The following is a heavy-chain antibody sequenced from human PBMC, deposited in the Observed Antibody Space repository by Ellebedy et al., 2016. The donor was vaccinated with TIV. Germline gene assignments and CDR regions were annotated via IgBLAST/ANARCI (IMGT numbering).Heavy chain of an antibody. Sequence: PGGSLRLSCAASGFTFSDSYMSCVRQAPGKGLEWVSVIYSGGATYSADSVKGRFTISRDISKNTLYLQMNSLRAEDTAVYYCVRAREPVDYGMDVWGQGTTVTVSS. CDR1: GFTFSDSY. D-gene: IGHD1-26*01. CDR3: VRAREPVDYGMDV. J-gene: IGHJ6*02. V-gene: IGHV3-53*01. CDR2: IYSGGAT.